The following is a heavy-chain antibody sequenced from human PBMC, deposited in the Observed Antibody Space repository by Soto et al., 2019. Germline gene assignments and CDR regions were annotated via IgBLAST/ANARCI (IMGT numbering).Heavy chain of an antibody. CDR3: ASKSYYDFWSGSTCDY. D-gene: IGHD3-3*01. J-gene: IGHJ4*02. CDR2: INQDGSEK. Sequence: EVQLVESGGGLVQPGGSLRLSCAASGFTFSSYWMSWVRQAPGKGLEWVANINQDGSEKYYVHSVKGRFTISRDNAKSSLYLQMNSLRAEDTAVYYCASKSYYDFWSGSTCDYWGQGTLVTVSS. V-gene: IGHV3-7*01. CDR1: GFTFSSYW.